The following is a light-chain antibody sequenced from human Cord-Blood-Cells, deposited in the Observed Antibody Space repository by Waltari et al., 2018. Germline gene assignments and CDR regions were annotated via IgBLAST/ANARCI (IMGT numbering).Light chain of an antibody. Sequence: QSALTQPASVSGSPGQSITIPCTGTSSDVGGYNLVPWYQQHPGKAPKLMIYEGSKRPSGVSNSFSGSKSGNTASLTISGLQAEDEADYYCCSYAGSSTFVVFGGGTKLTVL. CDR2: EGS. V-gene: IGLV2-23*03. CDR1: SSDVGGYNL. CDR3: CSYAGSSTFVV. J-gene: IGLJ2*01.